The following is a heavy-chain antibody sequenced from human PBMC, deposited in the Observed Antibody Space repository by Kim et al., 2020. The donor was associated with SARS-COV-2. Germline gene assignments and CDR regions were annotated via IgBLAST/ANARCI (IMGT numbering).Heavy chain of an antibody. Sequence: GGSLRLSCVASGFTFSSHWMQWVRQAPGKGLVWVSHINNDGSDTRYADSVKGRFTASRDNAKNTLYLQMNSLRVEDTAVYYCARDYSAKRKFDPWCQGTLVTVSS. V-gene: IGHV3-74*01. J-gene: IGHJ5*02. CDR2: INNDGSDT. D-gene: IGHD5-18*01. CDR3: ARDYSAKRKFDP. CDR1: GFTFSSHW.